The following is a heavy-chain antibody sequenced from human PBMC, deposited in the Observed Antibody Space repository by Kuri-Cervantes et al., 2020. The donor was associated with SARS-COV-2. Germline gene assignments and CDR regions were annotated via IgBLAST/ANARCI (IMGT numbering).Heavy chain of an antibody. Sequence: GESLKISCAASGFTFSSYAMHWVRQAPGKGLEWVAFIRYDGSNKYYADSVKGRFTISRDNSKNTLYLQMNSLRAEDTAVYYCARDLAGGYGSGSEFDYWGQGTLVTVSS. CDR2: IRYDGSNK. D-gene: IGHD3-10*01. J-gene: IGHJ4*02. V-gene: IGHV3-30*02. CDR1: GFTFSSYA. CDR3: ARDLAGGYGSGSEFDY.